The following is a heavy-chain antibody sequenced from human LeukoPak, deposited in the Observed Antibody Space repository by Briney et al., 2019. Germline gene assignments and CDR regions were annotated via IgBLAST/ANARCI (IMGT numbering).Heavy chain of an antibody. J-gene: IGHJ6*03. Sequence: ASAKVSCKASAGRLSYYALTWVRHAPGQGFEWMGGIIPIFGTTNYAQKFHGRVTFTADESTTTAYMELSSLRFEDTAVYYCGRGPLKQQLVKPDPDYYYYMDVWGNGTTVTVSS. V-gene: IGHV1-69*13. CDR1: AGRLSYYA. CDR2: IIPIFGTT. D-gene: IGHD6-13*01. CDR3: GRGPLKQQLVKPDPDYYYYMDV.